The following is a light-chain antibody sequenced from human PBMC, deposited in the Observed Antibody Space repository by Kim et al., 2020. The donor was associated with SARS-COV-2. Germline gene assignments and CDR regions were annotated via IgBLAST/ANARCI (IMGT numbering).Light chain of an antibody. Sequence: QSVLTQPPSASGSPGQSVTISCTGTSNDIGRYNFVSWYQQHPGKAPKLVIYEVTKRPSGVPDRFSASKSGNTASLTVSGLQDGDEADYYCCSFAGNSNPYVFGTGTKVTVL. V-gene: IGLV2-8*01. CDR3: CSFAGNSNPYV. CDR1: SNDIGRYNF. CDR2: EVT. J-gene: IGLJ1*01.